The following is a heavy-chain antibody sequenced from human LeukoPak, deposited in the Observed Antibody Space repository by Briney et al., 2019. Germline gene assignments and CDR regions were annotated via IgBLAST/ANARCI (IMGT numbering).Heavy chain of an antibody. CDR3: ARDSQYCSSGSCSPGASDI. D-gene: IGHD2-15*01. J-gene: IGHJ3*02. CDR1: GFTFRSYG. CDR2: ISGSGGST. V-gene: IGHV3-23*01. Sequence: GGSLRLSCAASGFTFRSYGMSWVRQAPGKGLEWVSAISGSGGSTYYADSVKGRFTISRDNSMNTLYLQMNSLRVEDTAVYYCARDSQYCSSGSCSPGASDIWGQGTMVTVSS.